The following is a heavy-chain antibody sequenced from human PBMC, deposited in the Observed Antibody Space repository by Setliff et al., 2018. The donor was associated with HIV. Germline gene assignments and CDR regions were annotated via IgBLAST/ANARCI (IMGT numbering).Heavy chain of an antibody. V-gene: IGHV3-23*01. J-gene: IGHJ6*03. CDR3: AKAFGYCSGGSCPVLMDV. Sequence: GSLRLSCAASGFTFSSYAMNWVRQAPGKGLEWVSAITGGGDHTYYADSVKGRFTISRDNSKNTLYLQMNSLRAKDAAVYYCAKAFGYCSGGSCPVLMDVWGKGTTVTVSS. CDR1: GFTFSSYA. CDR2: ITGGGDHT. D-gene: IGHD2-15*01.